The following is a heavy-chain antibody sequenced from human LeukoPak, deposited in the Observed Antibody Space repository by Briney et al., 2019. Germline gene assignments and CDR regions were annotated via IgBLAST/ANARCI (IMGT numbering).Heavy chain of an antibody. J-gene: IGHJ3*02. CDR2: ISGGGEST. CDR3: AKDPSSGWYVNASDI. Sequence: PGGSLRLSCATSGFAFSTYAMSWVRQAPGKGLEWVSTISGGGESTHYADSVEGRFTISRDNSKNTLYLQMNSLRAEDTAVYYCAKDPSSGWYVNASDIWGQGTMVTVSS. D-gene: IGHD6-19*01. V-gene: IGHV3-23*01. CDR1: GFAFSTYA.